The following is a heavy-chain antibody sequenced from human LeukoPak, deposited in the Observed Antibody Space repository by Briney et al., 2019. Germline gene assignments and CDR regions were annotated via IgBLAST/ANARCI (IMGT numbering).Heavy chain of an antibody. CDR2: ISATGVNT. CDR3: GRVGGRSKAAKGDAFDI. CDR1: GFTFSSHT. D-gene: IGHD6-6*01. V-gene: IGHV3-21*04. Sequence: GGSLRLSCAASGFTFSSHTMTWVRQAPGKGLEWVSDISATGVNTYYADSVKGRFTISRDNAQNSMYLQMNSLRAEDTAVYYCGRVGGRSKAAKGDAFDIWGQGTMVTVSS. J-gene: IGHJ3*02.